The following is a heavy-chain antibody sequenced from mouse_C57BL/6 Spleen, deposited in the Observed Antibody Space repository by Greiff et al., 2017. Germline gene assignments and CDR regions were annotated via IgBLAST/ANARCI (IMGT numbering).Heavy chain of an antibody. J-gene: IGHJ2*01. V-gene: IGHV1-4*01. CDR3: ARRGVTTRDFDY. CDR2: INPSSGYT. CDR1: GYTFTSYT. D-gene: IGHD2-2*01. Sequence: QVQLQQSGAELARPGASVKMSCKASGYTFTSYTMHWVKQRPGQGLEWIGYINPSSGYTKYNQKFKDKATLTADKSSSTAYMQLSSLTSEDSAVDYCARRGVTTRDFDYWGQGTTLTVSS.